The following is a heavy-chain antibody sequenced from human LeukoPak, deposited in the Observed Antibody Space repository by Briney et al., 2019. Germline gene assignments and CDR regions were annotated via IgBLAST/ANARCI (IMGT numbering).Heavy chain of an antibody. CDR3: ARVFGGYYYYYMDV. V-gene: IGHV3-30*01. Sequence: GGSLRLSCAASGFTFSSYAMHWVRQAPGKGLEWVAVISYDGSNKYYADSVRGRFTISRDNSKNTLYLQMNSLRAEDTAVYYCARVFGGYYYYYMDVWGKGTTVTVSS. J-gene: IGHJ6*03. CDR2: ISYDGSNK. CDR1: GFTFSSYA. D-gene: IGHD3-10*01.